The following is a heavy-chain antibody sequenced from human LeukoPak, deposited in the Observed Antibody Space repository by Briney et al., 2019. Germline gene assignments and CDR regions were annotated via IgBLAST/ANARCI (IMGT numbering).Heavy chain of an antibody. CDR3: ARYGFSSVWQGGWHAFDI. J-gene: IGHJ3*02. V-gene: IGHV1-46*01. CDR1: GYTFTSYY. Sequence: GASVKVSCKASGYTFTSYYLRWVRQAPGQGLEWMGIIHPTVGDTTYAQKFQGRVTMTRDMSTGTVYMDLSSLRSEDTAVYYCARYGFSSVWQGGWHAFDIWGQGTTITVSS. D-gene: IGHD6-25*01. CDR2: IHPTVGDT.